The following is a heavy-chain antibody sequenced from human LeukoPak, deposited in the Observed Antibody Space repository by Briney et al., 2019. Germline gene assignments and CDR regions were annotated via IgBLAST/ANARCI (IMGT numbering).Heavy chain of an antibody. CDR1: GFTFSSYA. D-gene: IGHD3-9*01. V-gene: IGHV3-23*01. CDR2: ISGSGGST. J-gene: IGHJ3*02. Sequence: GGSLRLSCAASGFTFSSYAMSWVRQAPGKGLEWVSAISGSGGSTYYADSVKGRFTISRDNSKNTLYLQMNSLRAEDTAVYYCAKVADGDYDILTGYQYHDAFDSWGQGTMVTVSS. CDR3: AKVADGDYDILTGYQYHDAFDS.